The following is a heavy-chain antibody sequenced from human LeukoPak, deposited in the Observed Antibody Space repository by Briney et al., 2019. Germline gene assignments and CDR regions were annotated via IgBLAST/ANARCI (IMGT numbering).Heavy chain of an antibody. D-gene: IGHD3-22*01. CDR1: GFTFSSYA. V-gene: IGHV3-23*01. CDR2: ISGSGGST. J-gene: IGHJ6*02. CDR3: ASKSHDSSGYYYYYGMDV. Sequence: GGSLTLSGAASGFTFSSYAMSWVRQAPGKGLEWVSAISGSGGSTYYADSVKGRFTISRDNSKNTLYLQMNSLRAEDTAVYYCASKSHDSSGYYYYYGMDVWGQGTPVTVSS.